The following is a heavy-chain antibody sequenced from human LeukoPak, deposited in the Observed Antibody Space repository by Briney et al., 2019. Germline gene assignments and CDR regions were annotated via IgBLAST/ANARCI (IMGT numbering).Heavy chain of an antibody. CDR1: GFTFSLYW. CDR3: VRERIYYSDLSYKERENFDH. CDR2: LNDDGSTA. Sequence: GGSLSFSRAASGFTFSLYWMHWVRQGPGKGLMWVSRLNDDGSTADYADSVKGRFTMSRDNAKGKVFLEMRGLTVEDTAIYFCVRERIYYSDLSYKERENFDHWGRGTLVTVSS. V-gene: IGHV3-74*01. J-gene: IGHJ4*02. D-gene: IGHD1-26*01.